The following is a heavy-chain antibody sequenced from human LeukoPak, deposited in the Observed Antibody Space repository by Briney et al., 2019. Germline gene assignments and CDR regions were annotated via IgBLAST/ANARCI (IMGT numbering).Heavy chain of an antibody. J-gene: IGHJ4*02. D-gene: IGHD5-18*01. CDR1: GFTFSSYA. Sequence: GGSLRLSCAASGFTFSSYAMGWVRQPPGKGLEWVSAITASGGNTYYADSVKGRFTISRDNSKNTLYLQVNSLRAEDTAVYYCAKGNGYSYGRYYFDYWGQGTLVTVSS. CDR3: AKGNGYSYGRYYFDY. CDR2: ITASGGNT. V-gene: IGHV3-23*01.